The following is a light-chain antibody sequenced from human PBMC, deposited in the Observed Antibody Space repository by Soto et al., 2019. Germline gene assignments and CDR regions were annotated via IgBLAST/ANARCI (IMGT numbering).Light chain of an antibody. CDR3: TSFAGNFNVV. CDR1: SSDIGGYNY. V-gene: IGLV2-8*01. Sequence: QSALTQPPSASGSPGQSVTISCTGTSSDIGGYNYVSWYQQPPGKAPKLMIYEVTKRPSGVPDRFSGSKSGNTASLTVSGRQAEDEADYYCTSFAGNFNVVFGGGTKLTVL. CDR2: EVT. J-gene: IGLJ2*01.